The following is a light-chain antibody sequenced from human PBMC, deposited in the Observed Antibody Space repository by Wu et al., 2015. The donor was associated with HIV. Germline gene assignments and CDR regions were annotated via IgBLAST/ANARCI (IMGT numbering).Light chain of an antibody. Sequence: EIVLTQSPGTLSLSPGERATLSCRASQSVRSYLAWYQQKPGQAPRLLIYDASNRATGIPARFSGSGSGTDFTLTISSLEPEDSAVYYCQQRGNWPPYTFGQGTKLEIK. CDR3: QQRGNWPPYT. CDR1: QSVRSY. J-gene: IGKJ2*01. V-gene: IGKV3-11*01. CDR2: DAS.